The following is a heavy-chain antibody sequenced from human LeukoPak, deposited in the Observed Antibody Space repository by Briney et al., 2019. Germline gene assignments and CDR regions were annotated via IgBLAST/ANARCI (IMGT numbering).Heavy chain of an antibody. J-gene: IGHJ1*01. D-gene: IGHD3-22*01. CDR2: IWHDGSRK. CDR3: ARDEGDSSGYYPGL. V-gene: IGHV3-33*01. CDR1: GFTLSNYG. Sequence: GGSLRLSCAASGFTLSNYGMHWVRQASGKGLEWVAAIWHDGSRKYYAESVKGRFTISRDNARNTVYVQMDSLRAEDTAVYYCARDEGDSSGYYPGLWGQGTLVTVSS.